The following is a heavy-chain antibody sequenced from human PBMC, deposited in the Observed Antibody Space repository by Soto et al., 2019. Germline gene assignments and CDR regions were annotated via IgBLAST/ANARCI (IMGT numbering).Heavy chain of an antibody. D-gene: IGHD3-3*01. CDR1: GGSISSSSYY. J-gene: IGHJ4*02. V-gene: IGHV4-39*01. CDR2: IYYSGST. Sequence: QLQLQESGPGLVKPSETLSLTCTVSGGSISSSSYYWGWIRQPPGKGLEWIGGIYYSGSTYYNPSLKSRVTISVDTSKNQFYLKLSSVTAADTAVYYCASSYYDFWSGYYTGNFDYWGQGTLVTVSS. CDR3: ASSYYDFWSGYYTGNFDY.